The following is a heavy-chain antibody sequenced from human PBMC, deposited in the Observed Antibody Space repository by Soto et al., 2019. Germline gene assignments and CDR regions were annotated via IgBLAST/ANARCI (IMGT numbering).Heavy chain of an antibody. D-gene: IGHD1-26*01. CDR2: VYPGDSDT. V-gene: IGHV5-51*01. CDR1: GYTFISYW. J-gene: IGHJ4*02. Sequence: GESLKISCKGSGYTFISYWIAWVRQMPGKGLEWMGIVYPGDSDTRYSPSFQGQVTMSADKSISTAYLQWNSLKASDTAIYYCERTHLVGATVSIFDLWGQGTLVTVYS. CDR3: ERTHLVGATVSIFDL.